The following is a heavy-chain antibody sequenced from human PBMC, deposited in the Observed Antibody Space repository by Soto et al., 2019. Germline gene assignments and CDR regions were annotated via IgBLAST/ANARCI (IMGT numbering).Heavy chain of an antibody. J-gene: IGHJ4*02. CDR3: ARARRDIAVVVPQAGFDY. Sequence: QVQLVQSGAEVKKPGASVKVSCKASGYTFTGYYMHWVRQAPGQGLEWMGWINPNSGGTNYAQKFQGWVTMTRDTSISTAYMELSRLRSDDTAVYYCARARRDIAVVVPQAGFDYWGQGTLVTVSS. V-gene: IGHV1-2*04. CDR1: GYTFTGYY. D-gene: IGHD2-15*01. CDR2: INPNSGGT.